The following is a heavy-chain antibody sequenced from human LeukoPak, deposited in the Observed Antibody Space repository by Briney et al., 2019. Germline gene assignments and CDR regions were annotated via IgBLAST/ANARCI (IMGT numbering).Heavy chain of an antibody. CDR2: IYYSGST. Sequence: SETLSLTCTVSGRSISSSSYYWGWIRQPPGKGLEWIGSIYYSGSTYYNPSLKSRVTISVDTFKNQYSLKLSSVTAADTAVYYCARINGKQRRKDYWGQGTLVTVSS. CDR3: ARINGKQRRKDY. J-gene: IGHJ4*02. CDR1: GRSISSSSYY. D-gene: IGHD6-25*01. V-gene: IGHV4-39*07.